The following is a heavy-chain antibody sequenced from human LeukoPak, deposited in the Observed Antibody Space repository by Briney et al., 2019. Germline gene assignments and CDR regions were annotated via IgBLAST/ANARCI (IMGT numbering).Heavy chain of an antibody. D-gene: IGHD1-26*01. J-gene: IGHJ3*02. CDR2: IKQDGSEK. Sequence: GGSLRLSCAASRFTFSSYWMSWVRQAPGKGLEWVANIKQDGSEKKYVDSVKGRFTISRDNAKNSLYLQMNSLRAEDTAVYYCARDLGGSYGGGGAFDIWGQGTMVTVSS. V-gene: IGHV3-7*01. CDR3: ARDLGGSYGGGGAFDI. CDR1: RFTFSSYW.